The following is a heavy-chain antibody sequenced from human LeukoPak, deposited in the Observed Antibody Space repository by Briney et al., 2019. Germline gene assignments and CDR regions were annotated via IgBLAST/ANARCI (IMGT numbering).Heavy chain of an antibody. Sequence: GGSLRLSCAASGFTFSSYAMSWVRQAPGKGLEWVSAISGSGGSTYYADSAKGRFTISRDNSKNTLYLQMNSLRAEDTAVYYCAKVREYYYDSSGYYSNWGQGTLVTVSS. CDR3: AKVREYYYDSSGYYSN. CDR2: ISGSGGST. J-gene: IGHJ4*02. V-gene: IGHV3-23*01. CDR1: GFTFSSYA. D-gene: IGHD3-22*01.